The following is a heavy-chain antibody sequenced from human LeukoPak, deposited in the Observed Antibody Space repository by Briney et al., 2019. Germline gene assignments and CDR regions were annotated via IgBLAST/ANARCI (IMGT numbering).Heavy chain of an antibody. CDR1: GGSISSSSYC. V-gene: IGHV4-39*07. D-gene: IGHD6-13*01. CDR3: ARRKTYSSNWYPFDS. CDR2: IFYSGST. Sequence: EPSETLSLTCTVSGGSISSSSYCWGWIRQPPGKGLEWIGSIFYSGSTYYNPSLKSRVTISIDTSKNQFSLNLGSVTAADTAVYYCARRKTYSSNWYPFDSWGQGTLVTVSS. J-gene: IGHJ4*02.